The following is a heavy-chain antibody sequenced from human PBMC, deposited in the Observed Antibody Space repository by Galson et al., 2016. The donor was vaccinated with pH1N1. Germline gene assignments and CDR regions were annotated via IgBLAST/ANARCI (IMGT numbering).Heavy chain of an antibody. CDR1: GGSIRSSTYY. D-gene: IGHD5-24*01. Sequence: SETLSLTCTVSGGSIRSSTYYWGWIRQPPGKGLEWIGNIYYSGSTYYNPSLKSRVTISVDTSKNQCSLKLSSVTAANTAVYYCARPRRDGYNEDSYYFEYWGQGTLVTVSS. CDR3: ARPRRDGYNEDSYYFEY. V-gene: IGHV4-39*01. CDR2: IYYSGST. J-gene: IGHJ4*02.